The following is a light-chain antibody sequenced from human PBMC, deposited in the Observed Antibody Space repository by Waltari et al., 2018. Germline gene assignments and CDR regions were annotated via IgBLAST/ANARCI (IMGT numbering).Light chain of an antibody. CDR1: SRTVGNHDY. CDR2: DVT. CDR3: CSYEGDFFYV. V-gene: IGLV2-11*01. Sequence: QSALTQPRSVSGSPGQSVAISCTGTSRTVGNHDYVSWYQQHPGKAPKLIIYDVTKRPSGFPYRFSGSKSGNTASLTISGLQADDEADYYCCSYEGDFFYVFGGRTTVTVL. J-gene: IGLJ1*01.